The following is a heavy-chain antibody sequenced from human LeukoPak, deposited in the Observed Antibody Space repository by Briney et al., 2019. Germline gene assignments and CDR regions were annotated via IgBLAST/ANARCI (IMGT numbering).Heavy chain of an antibody. CDR1: GFTFSDSD. CDR3: ARAAYTSGWFAFNI. CDR2: IGTSGDT. J-gene: IGHJ3*02. Sequence: GGSLRLSCAASGFTFSDSDMHWVRQATGKGLEWVSSIGTSGDTYYLGSVKGRFSISRENARNPLYLQMSSLRAEDTAVYYCARAAYTSGWFAFNIWGQGTMVTVSS. D-gene: IGHD6-19*01. V-gene: IGHV3-13*01.